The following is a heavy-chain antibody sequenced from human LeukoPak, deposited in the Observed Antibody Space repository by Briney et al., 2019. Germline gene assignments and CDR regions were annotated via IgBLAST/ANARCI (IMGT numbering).Heavy chain of an antibody. CDR1: GGTFSSYA. J-gene: IGHJ6*02. CDR2: IIPIFGTA. Sequence: SVEVSCKASGGTFSSYAISWVRQAPGQGLEWMGGIIPIFGTANYAQKFQGRVTITADESTSTAYMELSSLRSEDTAVYYCARGPPLEVPSWYYGMDVWGQGTTVTVSS. D-gene: IGHD3-3*01. CDR3: ARGPPLEVPSWYYGMDV. V-gene: IGHV1-69*13.